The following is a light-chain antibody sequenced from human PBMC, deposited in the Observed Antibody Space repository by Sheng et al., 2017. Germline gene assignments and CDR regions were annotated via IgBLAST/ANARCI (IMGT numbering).Light chain of an antibody. CDR2: DDS. Sequence: SSVVSQPPSVSVAPGQTATITCGAKSIGDERVHWYQQKSGQAPVLVVFDDSVRPSGIPERISGSNSGDTATLTITRVEAGDEADYYCHVWDSDTHQVVFGGGTKLTVL. J-gene: IGLJ2*01. CDR1: SIGDER. CDR3: HVWDSDTHQVV. V-gene: IGLV3-21*02.